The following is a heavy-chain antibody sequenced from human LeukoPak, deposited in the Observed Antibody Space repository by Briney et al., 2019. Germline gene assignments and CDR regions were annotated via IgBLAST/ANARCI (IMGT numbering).Heavy chain of an antibody. CDR2: IYYSGST. J-gene: IGHJ3*02. D-gene: IGHD5-18*01. Sequence: SETLSLTCTVSGCSISSYYWSWIRQPPGKGLEWIGYIYYSGSTNYNPSLKSRVTISVDTSKNQFSLKLSSVTAADTAVYYCARDGYSYGGDAFDIWGQGTMVTVSS. CDR3: ARDGYSYGGDAFDI. CDR1: GCSISSYY. V-gene: IGHV4-59*01.